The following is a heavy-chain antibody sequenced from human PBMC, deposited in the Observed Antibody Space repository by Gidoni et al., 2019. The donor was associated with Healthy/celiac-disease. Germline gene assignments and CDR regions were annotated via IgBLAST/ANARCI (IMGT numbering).Heavy chain of an antibody. CDR2: IWYDGSNK. Sequence: QVQLVESGGGVVQPGRSLRLSCAAPGFTFGSYGMHWVRRAPGKGLEWVAVIWYDGSNKYYADSVKGRFTISRDNSKNTLYLQMNSLRAEDTAVYYCARALESITIFGVAPGYWGQGTLVTVSS. V-gene: IGHV3-33*01. CDR1: GFTFGSYG. J-gene: IGHJ4*02. D-gene: IGHD3-3*01. CDR3: ARALESITIFGVAPGY.